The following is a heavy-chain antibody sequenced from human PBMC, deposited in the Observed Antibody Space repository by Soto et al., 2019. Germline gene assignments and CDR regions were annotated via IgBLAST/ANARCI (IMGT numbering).Heavy chain of an antibody. CDR3: ARMYSSGSGWFHP. CDR2: FYSSGSI. D-gene: IGHD6-19*01. J-gene: IGHJ5*02. Sequence: SETLSLTCFVSGYSITAGGHYWSWIRHHPGKGLEWIGSFYSSGSIIYNPSLRSRVSISGDTSSNQFSMSLTSVTAADTARYYCARMYSSGSGWFHPWGQGTRGTVSS. CDR1: GYSITAGGHY. V-gene: IGHV4-31*03.